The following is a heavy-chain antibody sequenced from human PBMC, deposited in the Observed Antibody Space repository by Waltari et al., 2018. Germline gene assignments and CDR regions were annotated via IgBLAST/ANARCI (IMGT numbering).Heavy chain of an antibody. D-gene: IGHD6-19*01. V-gene: IGHV1-3*01. CDR1: GYRFNSYA. CDR3: ARDRSGIAVAGIHGFDI. Sequence: QVQLVQSGAEVKKPGASVKVSCKASGYRFNSYAMHWVRQAPGQRLEWMGWINAANGKTKDSQKFQGRVTITRDTSASTAYMELSSLRSEDTAVYYCARDRSGIAVAGIHGFDIWGQGTMVTVSS. CDR2: INAANGKT. J-gene: IGHJ3*02.